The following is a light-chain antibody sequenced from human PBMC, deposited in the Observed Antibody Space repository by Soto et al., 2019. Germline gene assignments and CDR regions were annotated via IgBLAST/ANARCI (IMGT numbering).Light chain of an antibody. J-gene: IGLJ2*01. CDR1: SNDVGSYNL. CDR2: EVS. CDR3: CSYAGSSTPVV. Sequence: QSALTQPASVSGSPGQSITISCTGTSNDVGSYNLVSWYQQDPGKAPKLMIYEVSKRPSGVSNRFSGSKSGNTASLTISGLQAEDEADYYCCSYAGSSTPVVFGGGTKRTVL. V-gene: IGLV2-23*02.